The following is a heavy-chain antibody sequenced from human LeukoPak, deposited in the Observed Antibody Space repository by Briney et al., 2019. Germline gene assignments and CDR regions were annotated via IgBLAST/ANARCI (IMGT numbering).Heavy chain of an antibody. V-gene: IGHV1-45*02. CDR2: ITPFNGNT. Sequence: SVKVSCKASGYTFTYRYLHWVRQAPGQALEWMGWITPFNGNTNYAQKFQGRVTMTRDTSTSTVYMELSSLRSEDTAVYYCARPTRGSGRAFDIWGQGTMVTVSS. CDR1: GYTFTYRY. D-gene: IGHD3-10*01. CDR3: ARPTRGSGRAFDI. J-gene: IGHJ3*02.